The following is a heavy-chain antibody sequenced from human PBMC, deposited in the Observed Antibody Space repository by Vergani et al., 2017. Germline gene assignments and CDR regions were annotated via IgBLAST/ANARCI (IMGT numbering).Heavy chain of an antibody. Sequence: QLQLQESGPGLVKPSETLSLTCTVAGGSISSSSYYWGWIRQPPGKGLGWIGSIYYSGSTYYNPSLKSRVTISVDTSKNQFSLKLSSVTAADTAVYYCARSLGGGNTGVGYWGQGTLVTVSS. CDR2: IYYSGST. CDR1: GGSISSSSYY. V-gene: IGHV4-39*07. CDR3: ARSLGGGNTGVGY. D-gene: IGHD4-23*01. J-gene: IGHJ4*02.